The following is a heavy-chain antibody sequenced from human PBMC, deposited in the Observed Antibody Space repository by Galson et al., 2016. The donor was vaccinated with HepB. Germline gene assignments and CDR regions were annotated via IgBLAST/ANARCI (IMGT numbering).Heavy chain of an antibody. V-gene: IGHV1-69*13. Sequence: SVKVSCKASGGIFSSFAISWVRQAPGQGPEWMGGIMPLYGTPNYAQNFQGRLTITADESTTTAYIELGSLRSEDTAVYYCAKPRGSHGYFDYWGQGTLVTVSS. D-gene: IGHD1-26*01. CDR1: GGIFSSFA. CDR3: AKPRGSHGYFDY. J-gene: IGHJ4*02. CDR2: IMPLYGTP.